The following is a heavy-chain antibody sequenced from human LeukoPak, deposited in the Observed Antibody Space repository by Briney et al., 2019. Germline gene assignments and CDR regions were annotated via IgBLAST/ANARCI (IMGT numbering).Heavy chain of an antibody. CDR3: AKSKYLGGSYDY. CDR2: ISWNSDMI. J-gene: IGHJ4*02. V-gene: IGHV3-9*03. Sequence: GGSLRLSCAASGFTFSSYAMSWVRQAPGKDLEWVSGISWNSDMIGYADSVKGRFTISRDNAKNSLYLQMNSLRAEDMALYYCAKSKYLGGSYDYWGQGTLVTVSS. D-gene: IGHD3-10*01. CDR1: GFTFSSYA.